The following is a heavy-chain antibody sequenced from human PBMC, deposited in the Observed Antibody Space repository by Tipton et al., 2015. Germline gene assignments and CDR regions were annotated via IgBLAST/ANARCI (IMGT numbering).Heavy chain of an antibody. V-gene: IGHV4-34*01. D-gene: IGHD7-27*01. J-gene: IGHJ6*02. CDR2: INHSGST. CDR3: ARGVNWGGYYSYGMDV. Sequence: TLSLTCAVYGGSFSDYYWSWIRQPPGKGLEWIGEINHSGSTNYNPSLKSRVTISVDTSKNQFSLKLSSVTAADTAVYYCARGVNWGGYYSYGMDVWGQGTTVTVS. CDR1: GGSFSDYY.